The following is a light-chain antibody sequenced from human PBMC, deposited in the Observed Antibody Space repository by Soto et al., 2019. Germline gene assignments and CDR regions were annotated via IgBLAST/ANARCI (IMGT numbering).Light chain of an antibody. Sequence: DIVMTQSPLSLPVTPGEPASISCRSSQSLLHSNGYNYLNWYLQKPGQSPQLLIYLGSNRASGVPDRFSGSESGTDFTLKISRVEAEDVGVYYCMQALQTPLTFGQGTKLEIK. J-gene: IGKJ2*01. CDR1: QSLLHSNGYNY. CDR3: MQALQTPLT. CDR2: LGS. V-gene: IGKV2-28*01.